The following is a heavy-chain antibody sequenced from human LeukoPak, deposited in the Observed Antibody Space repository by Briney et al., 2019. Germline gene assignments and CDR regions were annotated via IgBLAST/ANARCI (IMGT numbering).Heavy chain of an antibody. Sequence: GGSLRLSCSASGFTFSDYDMNWVRQAPGKGLEWVAAISGDNPGTYHANSVKGRFTISRDNSKNTLHLQMSGLRAEDTARYYCAKAPVGHCSGAFCYHFDSWGQGTLVTVSS. CDR3: AKAPVGHCSGAFCYHFDS. V-gene: IGHV3-23*01. CDR1: GFTFSDYD. CDR2: ISGDNPGT. J-gene: IGHJ4*02. D-gene: IGHD2-15*01.